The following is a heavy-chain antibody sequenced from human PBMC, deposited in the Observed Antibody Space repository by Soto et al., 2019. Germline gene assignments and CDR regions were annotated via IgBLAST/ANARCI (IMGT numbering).Heavy chain of an antibody. Sequence: GGSLRLSCAASGFYLSGYTMNWVRQAPGKGLEWVSLISTTSSYIHYADSVKGRFTISRDNAKNSLYLQMNSLRAEDTAVYYCARETPLDPDYGDNPFSDYWGQGTLVTVSS. CDR3: ARETPLDPDYGDNPFSDY. V-gene: IGHV3-21*01. D-gene: IGHD4-17*01. J-gene: IGHJ4*02. CDR1: GFYLSGYT. CDR2: ISTTSSYI.